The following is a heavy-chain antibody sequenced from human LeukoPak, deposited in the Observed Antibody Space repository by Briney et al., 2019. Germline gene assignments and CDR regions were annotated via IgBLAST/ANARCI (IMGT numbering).Heavy chain of an antibody. Sequence: SETLSLTCTVSGGSIGSNYWTWIRQPPGRGLEYIGYIYYTGATNYNPSLKSRVTISVDTSKNQFSLKMTSMTAADTAVYFCAKYGNSGWVIDNWGQGTLVTVSS. V-gene: IGHV4-59*01. CDR1: GGSIGSNY. CDR3: AKYGNSGWVIDN. D-gene: IGHD6-19*01. CDR2: IYYTGAT. J-gene: IGHJ4*02.